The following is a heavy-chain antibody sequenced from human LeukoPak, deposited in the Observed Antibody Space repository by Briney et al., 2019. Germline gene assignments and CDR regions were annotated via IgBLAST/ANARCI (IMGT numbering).Heavy chain of an antibody. CDR1: GGFISSLSYY. V-gene: IGHV4-39*07. D-gene: IGHD3-10*01. Sequence: SETLSLTCSVSGGFISSLSYYWGWVRQPPGKGLEWIGSIYYGGRTYYNPSLKSRATISVDTSKNQFSLKLSSVTAADMAVYYCARGGGITDNGMDVWGQGTTVTVSS. J-gene: IGHJ6*02. CDR3: ARGGGITDNGMDV. CDR2: IYYGGRT.